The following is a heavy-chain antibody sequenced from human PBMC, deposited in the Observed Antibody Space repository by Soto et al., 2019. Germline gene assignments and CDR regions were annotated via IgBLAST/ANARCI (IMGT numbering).Heavy chain of an antibody. Sequence: PSETLSLTCTVSGGSISSSSYYWGWIRQPPGKGLEWIGSIYYSGITYYNPSLKSRVTISVDTSKNQFSLKLSSVTAADTAVYYCARTPYYDFWSGYFDPPDGMDVWGQGTTVTVSS. CDR1: GGSISSSSYY. V-gene: IGHV4-39*01. CDR2: IYYSGIT. CDR3: ARTPYYDFWSGYFDPPDGMDV. D-gene: IGHD3-3*01. J-gene: IGHJ6*02.